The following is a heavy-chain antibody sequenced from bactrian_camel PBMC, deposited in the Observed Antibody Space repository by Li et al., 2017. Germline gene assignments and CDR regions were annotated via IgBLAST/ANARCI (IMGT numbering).Heavy chain of an antibody. V-gene: IGHV3S40*01. D-gene: IGHD3*01. J-gene: IGHJ6*01. Sequence: VQLVESGGGSVEAGGSLRLSCAASGYDRYTRYMTWFRQAPGKGLEWVSAISSGGGSLDYADSVKGRFTISQDNAKKTVHLQMNSLKPEDTAMYYCAADVVPSQEHAWVLGENGFWGQGTQVTVS. CDR3: AADVVPSQEHAWVLGENGF. CDR1: GYDRYTRY. CDR2: ISSGGGSL.